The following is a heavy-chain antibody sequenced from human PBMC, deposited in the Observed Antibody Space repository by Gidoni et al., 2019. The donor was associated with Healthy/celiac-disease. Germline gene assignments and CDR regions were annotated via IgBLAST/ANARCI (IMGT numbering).Heavy chain of an antibody. CDR1: GFSFIGYA. Sequence: QVQLVESAGGVVQPGRSLRLSHAASGFSFIGYAMDWVRQAPGKGVEWVTIISSDGTSKYKTDSVKGRFTISRDNSRHTLYLQMNSLRAEDTALYYCASTLTPTRYGGNSGLDYWGQGTLVTVSS. D-gene: IGHD4-17*01. V-gene: IGHV3-30*03. CDR3: ASTLTPTRYGGNSGLDY. J-gene: IGHJ4*02. CDR2: ISSDGTSK.